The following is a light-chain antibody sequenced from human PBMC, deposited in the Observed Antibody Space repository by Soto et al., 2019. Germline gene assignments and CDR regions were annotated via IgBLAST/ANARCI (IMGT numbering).Light chain of an antibody. CDR2: TND. CDR3: AAWDDSLNGWV. CDR1: SFNIGRNP. Sequence: QAVVTQPPSASGTPGQRVTISCSGSSFNIGRNPVNWYQQFPGTAPKLLIYTNDQRPSGVPDRFSGSKSGTSASLAISGLQSEDEADYYCAAWDDSLNGWVFGGGTKLTVL. J-gene: IGLJ3*02. V-gene: IGLV1-44*01.